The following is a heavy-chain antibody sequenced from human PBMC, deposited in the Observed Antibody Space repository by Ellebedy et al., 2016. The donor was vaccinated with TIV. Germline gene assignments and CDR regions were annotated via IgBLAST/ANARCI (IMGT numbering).Heavy chain of an antibody. Sequence: GESLKISCAASGFTFSSYAMSWVRQAPGKGLEWVSTITGGGDNTYYADSVKGRFTISRDNSKSTLFLQMNSLRPEDTAVYYCARESTYCGADCYSLSDHWGQGALVTVSA. CDR1: GFTFSSYA. CDR3: ARESTYCGADCYSLSDH. D-gene: IGHD2-21*02. V-gene: IGHV3-23*01. CDR2: ITGGGDNT. J-gene: IGHJ5*02.